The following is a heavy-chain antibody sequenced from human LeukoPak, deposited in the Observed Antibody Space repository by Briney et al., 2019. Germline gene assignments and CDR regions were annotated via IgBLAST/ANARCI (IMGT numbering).Heavy chain of an antibody. Sequence: GGSLRLSCAASGFTVSNNYMIWVRQAPGKGLEWVSVIYGDDSTFYADSVKGRFTISRDNSKNTLYLQMNSLRAEGTAVYYCASKNIVVVTASLHYRFDPWGQGTLVTVSS. CDR3: ASKNIVVVTASLHYRFDP. CDR2: IYGDDST. J-gene: IGHJ5*02. V-gene: IGHV3-66*01. D-gene: IGHD2-21*02. CDR1: GFTVSNNY.